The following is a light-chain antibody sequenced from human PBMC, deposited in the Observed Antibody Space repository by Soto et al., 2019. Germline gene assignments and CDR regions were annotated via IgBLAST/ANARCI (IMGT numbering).Light chain of an antibody. CDR2: ERH. Sequence: QSGLAQPASVSGSPGQSSTISCTGTSCFVGSLRLVSWYQQQPGQAPKVMISERHRRPSGVPDRFSGSTSVNSASLTLSGLQADDEADYSCCLYIGATTYVFGTGTKVTVL. J-gene: IGLJ1*01. CDR3: CLYIGATTYV. V-gene: IGLV2-23*01. CDR1: SCFVGSLRL.